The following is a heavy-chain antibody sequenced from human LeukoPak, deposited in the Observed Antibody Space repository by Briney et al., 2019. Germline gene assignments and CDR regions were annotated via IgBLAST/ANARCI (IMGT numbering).Heavy chain of an antibody. CDR2: ISSSSSYI. CDR3: ARDLPYYGDYVAFDY. D-gene: IGHD4-17*01. V-gene: IGHV3-21*01. CDR1: GFTFSSYA. J-gene: IGHJ4*02. Sequence: GGSLRLSCAASGFTFSSYAMSWVRQAPGKGLEWVSSISSSSSYIYYADSVKGRFTISRDNTKNSLYLQMNSLRAEDTAVYYCARDLPYYGDYVAFDYWGQGTLVTVSS.